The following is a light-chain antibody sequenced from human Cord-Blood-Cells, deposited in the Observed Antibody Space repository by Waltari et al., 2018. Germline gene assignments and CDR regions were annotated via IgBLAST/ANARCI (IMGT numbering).Light chain of an antibody. J-gene: IGKJ2*01. CDR2: GAS. CDR3: QQYGSSMYT. Sequence: DIVLTQSPGTLSLSPGERATLSCRASQSVSRSYLAWYQQKPGQTPRLLIYGASSRATGIPDRFSGSGSGTDFTLTISRLEPEDFAVYYCQQYGSSMYTFGQGTKLEIK. CDR1: QSVSRSY. V-gene: IGKV3-20*01.